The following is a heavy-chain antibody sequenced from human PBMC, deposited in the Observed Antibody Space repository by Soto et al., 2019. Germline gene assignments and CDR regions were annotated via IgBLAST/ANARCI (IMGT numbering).Heavy chain of an antibody. Sequence: SETLSLTCTVSGGSVSSGSDYWNWIRQLPGKGLEWIGYIYYTGSTNYNPSLKSRVTISLDTSKNQFSLKLSPVTAADTAVYYCARVPMVRGLARWFDPWGQGTLVTVSS. CDR3: ARVPMVRGLARWFDP. J-gene: IGHJ5*02. D-gene: IGHD3-10*01. V-gene: IGHV4-61*01. CDR2: IYYTGST. CDR1: GGSVSSGSDY.